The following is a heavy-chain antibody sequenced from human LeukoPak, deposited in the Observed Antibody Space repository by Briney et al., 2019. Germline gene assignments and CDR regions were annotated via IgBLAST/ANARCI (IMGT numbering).Heavy chain of an antibody. D-gene: IGHD6-13*01. CDR3: AGHSSSWYGRFDP. V-gene: IGHV4-59*01. CDR1: GGSISSYY. CDR2: IYYSGST. Sequence: PSETLSLTCTVSGGSISSYYWSWIRQPPGKGLEWIGYIYYSGSTNYNPPLKSRVTISVDTSKNQFSLKLSSVTAADTAVYYCAGHSSSWYGRFDPWGQGTLVTVSS. J-gene: IGHJ5*02.